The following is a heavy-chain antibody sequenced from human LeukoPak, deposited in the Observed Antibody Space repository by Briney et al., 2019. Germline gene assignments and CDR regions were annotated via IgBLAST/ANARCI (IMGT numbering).Heavy chain of an antibody. D-gene: IGHD5-12*01. CDR3: ARDIVATMGGPN. J-gene: IGHJ4*02. CDR1: GGSFSGYY. V-gene: IGHV4-34*01. CDR2: INHSGST. Sequence: SETLSLTCAVYGGSFSGYYWSWIRQPPGNGLEWIGEINHSGSTNYNPSLKSRVTISVDTSKNQFSLKLSSVTAADTAVYYCARDIVATMGGPNWGQGTLVTVSS.